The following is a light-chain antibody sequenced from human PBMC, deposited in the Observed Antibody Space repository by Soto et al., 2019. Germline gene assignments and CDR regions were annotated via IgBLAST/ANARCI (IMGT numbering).Light chain of an antibody. V-gene: IGLV2-11*01. J-gene: IGLJ2*01. CDR3: CSYAASYTLV. CDR1: SSNVCGYNY. Sequence: QSALTQPRSVSASPGQSVTISCTGTSSNVCGYNYVSWYQQNPGKAPKLMIYDASKRPSGVPDRFSGSKSGNAASLTISGLQAEDEADYYCCSYAASYTLVFGGGTKLTVL. CDR2: DAS.